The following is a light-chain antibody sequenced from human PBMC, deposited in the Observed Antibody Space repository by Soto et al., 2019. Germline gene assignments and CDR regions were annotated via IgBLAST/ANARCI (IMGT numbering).Light chain of an antibody. V-gene: IGKV3-15*01. Sequence: IVMTQSPATLSVSPGERATLSCRASQSVSNNLAWYQQKPGQAPRLLIYGASTRATGIPARFSGIGSGTEFTLTISSLQSEDFALYYCQQYNNWPRTFGQGTKVDIK. J-gene: IGKJ1*01. CDR2: GAS. CDR3: QQYNNWPRT. CDR1: QSVSNN.